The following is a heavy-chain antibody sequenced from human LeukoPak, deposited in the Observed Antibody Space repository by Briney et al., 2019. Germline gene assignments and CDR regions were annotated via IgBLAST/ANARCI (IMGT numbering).Heavy chain of an antibody. J-gene: IGHJ4*02. CDR3: ASGPGGISDRDY. Sequence: GGSLRLSCAASGFTVSSNYMSWVRQAPGKGLEWVSVIYSGGSTYYADSVQGRFTISRDNSKNTLYLQMNSMRGEDTAVDYCASGPGGISDRDYWGQGTLVTVSS. D-gene: IGHD4-23*01. CDR1: GFTVSSNY. V-gene: IGHV3-53*01. CDR2: IYSGGST.